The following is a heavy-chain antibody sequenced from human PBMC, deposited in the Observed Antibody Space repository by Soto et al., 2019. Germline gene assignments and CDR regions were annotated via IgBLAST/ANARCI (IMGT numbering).Heavy chain of an antibody. CDR1: GFTFDTYW. CDR2: INSDGTIS. J-gene: IGHJ6*02. V-gene: IGHV3-74*01. CDR3: ARLSGDHSAFFSYGMDA. D-gene: IGHD3-10*01. Sequence: GGSLRLSCAASGFTFDTYWMNWVRQAPGKGPEWLSGINSDGTISSYADSVQGRFTISIDNARNTLSLQMNSLRADDTAVYYCARLSGDHSAFFSYGMDAWGQGTTVTVSS.